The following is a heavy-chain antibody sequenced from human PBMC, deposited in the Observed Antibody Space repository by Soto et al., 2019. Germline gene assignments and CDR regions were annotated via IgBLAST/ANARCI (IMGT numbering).Heavy chain of an antibody. CDR1: GGTFSSYT. CDR3: ARHSSPRGSHFDY. V-gene: IGHV1-69*02. Sequence: ASVKVSCKASGGTFSSYTISWVRQAPGQGLEWMGRIIPILGIANYAQKFQGRVTITADKSTSTAYMELSSLRSEDTAVYYCARHSSPRGSHFDYWGQGTLVTVSS. D-gene: IGHD6-13*01. J-gene: IGHJ4*02. CDR2: IIPILGIA.